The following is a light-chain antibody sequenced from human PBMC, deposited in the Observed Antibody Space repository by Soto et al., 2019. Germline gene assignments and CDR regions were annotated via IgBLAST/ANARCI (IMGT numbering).Light chain of an antibody. CDR2: DAS. Sequence: SVFISPPGTLTLSPGERATRAFRTSQSVGTYLAWYQQKPGQAPRLLIFDASKRATGIPARFSGSGSRTDFTLTISSLETEGIAVYYCQHRSNRPSWTFGAGTKLDIK. J-gene: IGKJ1*01. V-gene: IGKV3-11*01. CDR1: QSVGTY. CDR3: QHRSNRPSWT.